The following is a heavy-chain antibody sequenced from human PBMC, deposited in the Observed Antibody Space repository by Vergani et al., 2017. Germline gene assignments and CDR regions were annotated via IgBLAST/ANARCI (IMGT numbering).Heavy chain of an antibody. J-gene: IGHJ4*02. D-gene: IGHD3-22*01. CDR1: GFTFCSYS. V-gene: IGHV3-48*01. CDR2: ISSSSSTI. CDR3: ARGRPGSGYYSGYFDY. Sequence: EVQLVESGGGLVQPGGSLRLSCAASGFTFCSYSMNWVRQAPGKGLEWVSYISSSSSTIYYADSVKGRFTISRDNAKNSLYLQMNSLRAEDTAVYYCARGRPGSGYYSGYFDYWGQGTLVTVSS.